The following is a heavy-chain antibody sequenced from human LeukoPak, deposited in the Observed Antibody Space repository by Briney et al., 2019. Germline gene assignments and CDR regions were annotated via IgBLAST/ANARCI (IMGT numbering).Heavy chain of an antibody. Sequence: PGGSLRLSCAASGFTFSSYWMHWVRHAPGKGLVWVSRINSDGRSTSYADSVKGRFTTSRDNAENTLYLQMNSLRAEDTAVYYCTRGIAAAPDYWGQGTLVTVS. J-gene: IGHJ4*02. CDR3: TRGIAAAPDY. CDR2: INSDGRST. D-gene: IGHD6-13*01. CDR1: GFTFSSYW. V-gene: IGHV3-74*01.